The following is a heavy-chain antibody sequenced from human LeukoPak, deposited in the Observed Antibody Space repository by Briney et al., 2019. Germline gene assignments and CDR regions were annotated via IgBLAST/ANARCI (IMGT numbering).Heavy chain of an antibody. J-gene: IGHJ4*02. D-gene: IGHD3-22*01. CDR3: ARVYYDSSPDY. V-gene: IGHV3-30-3*01. Sequence: GGSLRLPCAASGFTFRNYVIHWVRQAPGKGLEWVAVTSSDLNVKLYADSVKGRFTISRDNAKNSLYLQMNSLRAEDTAVYYCARVYYDSSPDYWGQGTLVTVSS. CDR2: TSSDLNVK. CDR1: GFTFRNYV.